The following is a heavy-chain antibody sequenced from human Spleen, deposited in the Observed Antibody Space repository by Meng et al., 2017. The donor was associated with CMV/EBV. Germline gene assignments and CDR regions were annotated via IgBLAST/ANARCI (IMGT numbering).Heavy chain of an antibody. J-gene: IGHJ5*02. CDR1: GSSFTNYW. V-gene: IGHV5-51*01. CDR3: ARGYCASDNCPPKA. CDR2: IYPGDSDT. D-gene: IGHD2-8*01. Sequence: GGSLRLSCKGSGSSFTNYWIGWVRQMPGKGLEWMGIIYPGDSDTRYSPSFQGQVTISVDKSITTAYLQWSSLRPSDSAIYFCARGYCASDNCPPKAWGQGTLVTVSS.